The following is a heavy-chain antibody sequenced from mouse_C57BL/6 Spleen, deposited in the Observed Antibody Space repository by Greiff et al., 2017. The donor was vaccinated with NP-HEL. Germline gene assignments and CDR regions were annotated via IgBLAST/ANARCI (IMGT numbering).Heavy chain of an antibody. CDR3: ARDYYGSSYAMDY. V-gene: IGHV1-4*01. CDR2: INPHSGYT. D-gene: IGHD1-1*01. J-gene: IGHJ4*01. CDR1: GYTFTSYP. Sequence: VMLVASGAELARPGASVKMSCQASGYTFTSYPMHWVNQRPGQGLAWIGYINPHSGYTKYNQKFQDKATLTADKTSSTAYMQLSSLTSEDSAVYDCARDYYGSSYAMDYWGQGTSVTVSS.